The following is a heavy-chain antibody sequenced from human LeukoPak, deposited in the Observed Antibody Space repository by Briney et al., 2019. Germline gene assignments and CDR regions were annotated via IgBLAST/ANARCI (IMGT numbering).Heavy chain of an antibody. CDR2: TNHGGTT. V-gene: IGHV4-38-2*02. CDR1: GFTFSSADF. CDR3: ARLQTAAGNNWFDR. Sequence: SSETLSLTCTVSGFTFSSADFWCWRREPGGKLLELIGITNHGGTTYYNASVKSRVTISVDTSNNKFSLRMSSVTAADTAVYYCARLQTAAGNNWFDRWGQGALVTVCS. J-gene: IGHJ5*02. D-gene: IGHD6-25*01.